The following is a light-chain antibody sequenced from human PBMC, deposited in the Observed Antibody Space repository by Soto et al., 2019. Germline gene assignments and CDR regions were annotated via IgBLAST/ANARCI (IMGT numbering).Light chain of an antibody. Sequence: ALTQAASVSGFPGQSITISCTGNSNDIGSYNYVSWYQQHPDKAPKVMIYDVGNRPSGVSNRFSGSKSGDTASLTISGLQAEDEADYYCSSYTSSTTYVFGTGTKVTVL. CDR3: SSYTSSTTYV. CDR2: DVG. CDR1: SNDIGSYNY. V-gene: IGLV2-14*01. J-gene: IGLJ1*01.